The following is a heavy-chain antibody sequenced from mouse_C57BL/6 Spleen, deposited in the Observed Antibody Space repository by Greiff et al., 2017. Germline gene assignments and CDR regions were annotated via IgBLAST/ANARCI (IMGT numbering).Heavy chain of an antibody. Sequence: QVQLQQPGAELVRPGSSVKLSCKASGYTFTSYWMHWVKQRPIQGLEWIGNIDPSDSETHYNQKFKDKATLTVDKSSSTAYMQLSSLTSEDSAVYYCARNCGSSYGYAMDYWGQGTSVTVSS. V-gene: IGHV1-52*01. J-gene: IGHJ4*01. CDR3: ARNCGSSYGYAMDY. D-gene: IGHD1-1*01. CDR1: GYTFTSYW. CDR2: IDPSDSET.